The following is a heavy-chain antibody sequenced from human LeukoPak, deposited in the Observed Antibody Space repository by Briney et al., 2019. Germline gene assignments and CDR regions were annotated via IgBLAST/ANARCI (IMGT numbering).Heavy chain of an antibody. CDR1: GFTFSSYS. V-gene: IGHV3-21*01. Sequence: GGSLRLSCAASGFTFSSYSMNWVRQAPGKGLEWVSSISSSSSYIYYADSVKGRFTISRDNAKNSLYLQMNSLRAEDTAVYYCARDRGRSSGYYMDVWGKGTTVTVSS. CDR3: ARDRGRSSGYYMDV. CDR2: ISSSSSYI. D-gene: IGHD6-19*01. J-gene: IGHJ6*03.